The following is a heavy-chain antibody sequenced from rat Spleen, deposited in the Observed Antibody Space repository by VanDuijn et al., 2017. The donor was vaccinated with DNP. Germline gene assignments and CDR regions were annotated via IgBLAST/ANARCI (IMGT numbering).Heavy chain of an antibody. J-gene: IGHJ3*01. CDR3: ASSWVGVRGIWFAF. CDR1: GYTFTTYY. D-gene: IGHD4-3*01. Sequence: QVQLRQSGTEPAKSGSSVKISCKASGYTFTTYYITWIKQTTGQGLEYIGYINTGSGGTNYNEKFKGKATLTVDKSSSTAFMQLSSLTPDDSAVYYCASSWVGVRGIWFAFWGQGSLVTVSS. V-gene: IGHV1-43*01. CDR2: INTGSGGT.